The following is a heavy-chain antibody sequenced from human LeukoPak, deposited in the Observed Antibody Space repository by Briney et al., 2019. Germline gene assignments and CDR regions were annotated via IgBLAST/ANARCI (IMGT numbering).Heavy chain of an antibody. V-gene: IGHV3-30*02. Sequence: QAGGSLRLSCAASGFTFSSYSMHWVRQVPGKGLEWLAFIRYDGSHNWYADSVRGRFSISRDNSKNTLYLQMNSLRAADTAVYFCAKGQVIATTFIDSWGQGTLVTVSS. CDR3: AKGQVIATTFIDS. CDR2: IRYDGSHN. D-gene: IGHD1-1*01. J-gene: IGHJ4*02. CDR1: GFTFSSYS.